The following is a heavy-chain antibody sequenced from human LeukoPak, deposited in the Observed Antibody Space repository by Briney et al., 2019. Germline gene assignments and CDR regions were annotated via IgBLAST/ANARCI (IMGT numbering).Heavy chain of an antibody. CDR1: GGSITNTNY. J-gene: IGHJ4*02. CDR3: VREGGPYGPLDY. V-gene: IGHV4-4*02. Sequence: SETLSLTCGVSGGSITNTNYWTWVRQLPGKGLEWIGEVNLQGSTNYNPSLMGRVAISVDTSENHISLQLTSVTAADTAVYYCVREGGPYGPLDYSGQGTLVTVSS. D-gene: IGHD3-16*01. CDR2: VNLQGST.